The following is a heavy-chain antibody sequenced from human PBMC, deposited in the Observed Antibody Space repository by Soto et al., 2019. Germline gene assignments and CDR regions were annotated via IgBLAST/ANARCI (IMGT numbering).Heavy chain of an antibody. CDR1: GGSFSGYY. J-gene: IGHJ5*02. D-gene: IGHD4-4*01. CDR3: ASDIDYIGWFAP. Sequence: QVQLQQWGAGLLKPSETLSLTCAVYGGSFSGYYWSWIRQPPGKGLEWIGEINHSGSTNYNPSLKNRVTILADTSKNQFSLKLSSVTAADTAVYYWASDIDYIGWFAPWGQGTLVTVCS. CDR2: INHSGST. V-gene: IGHV4-34*01.